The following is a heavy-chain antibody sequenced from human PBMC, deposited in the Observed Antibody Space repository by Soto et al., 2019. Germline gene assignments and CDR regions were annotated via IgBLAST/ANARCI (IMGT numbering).Heavy chain of an antibody. CDR2: VFHTGTT. CDR3: ARGAGWYAGPS. CDR1: GDSVSSPYY. Sequence: QVQLQESGPGLVKPSGTLSLTCAVSGDSVSSPYYWCWVRQPPGKGLEWIGEVFHTGTTSYNPSLGSRVTIAMDKPSSLLSLDSSAVSGAGTAVWSIARGAGWYAGPSWGLGTVVIVSS. D-gene: IGHD6-19*01. V-gene: IGHV4-4*02. J-gene: IGHJ5*02.